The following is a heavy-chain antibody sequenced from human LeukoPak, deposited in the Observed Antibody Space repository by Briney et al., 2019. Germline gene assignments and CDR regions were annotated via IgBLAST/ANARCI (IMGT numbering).Heavy chain of an antibody. CDR1: GGSISSGNYY. D-gene: IGHD1-1*01. Sequence: SETLSLTCTVSGGSISSGNYYWSWIRQPAGKGLEWIGRISTTGSTNYNPSLKSRVTISVDTSKNQFSLKLGSVTAADTAVYYCARDYGGNWNDGYRFDYWGQGTLVTVSS. V-gene: IGHV4-61*02. CDR3: ARDYGGNWNDGYRFDY. CDR2: ISTTGST. J-gene: IGHJ4*02.